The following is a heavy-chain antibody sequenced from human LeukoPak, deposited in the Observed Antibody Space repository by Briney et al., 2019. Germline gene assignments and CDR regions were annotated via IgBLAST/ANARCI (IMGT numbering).Heavy chain of an antibody. J-gene: IGHJ4*02. CDR1: GGSLSSYY. CDR3: ARNREAAWEDY. CDR2: IYYNGST. D-gene: IGHD1-26*01. Sequence: PSETLSLTRTVSGGSLSSYYWSWIRQPPGKGLEWIGYIYYNGSTNYNPSLKSRVTISVDTSKNQFSLKLSSVTAADTAVYYCARNREAAWEDYWGQGTLVTVSS. V-gene: IGHV4-59*01.